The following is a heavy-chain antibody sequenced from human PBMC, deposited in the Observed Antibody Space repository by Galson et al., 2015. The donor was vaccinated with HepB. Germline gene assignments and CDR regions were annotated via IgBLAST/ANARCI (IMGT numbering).Heavy chain of an antibody. CDR3: VKDQDDIFSPFYCLDV. CDR2: ITGSGDRT. J-gene: IGHJ6*02. Sequence: SLRLSCAASGVTFSSYAMGWVRQAPGKGLQWVPGITGSGDRTHYADYVMGRFTISRDNSKNILFLQMSSLSAEDTAIYYCVKDQDDIFSPFYCLDVWGQGTTVTVAS. CDR1: GVTFSSYA. V-gene: IGHV3-23*01. D-gene: IGHD3-9*01.